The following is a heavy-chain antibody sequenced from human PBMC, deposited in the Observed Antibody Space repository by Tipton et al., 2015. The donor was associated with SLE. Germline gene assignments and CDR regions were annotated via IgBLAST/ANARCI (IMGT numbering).Heavy chain of an antibody. J-gene: IGHJ4*02. V-gene: IGHV1-8*02. CDR3: ARAELEYSSSWWSS. D-gene: IGHD6-13*01. Sequence: QLVQSGAEVKKPGASVKVSCKASGYTFTGYYMHWVRQAPGQGLEWMGWMNPNSGNTGYAQKFQGRVTMTRNTSISTAYMELSSLRSEDTAVYYCARAELEYSSSWWSSWGQGTLVTVSS. CDR2: MNPNSGNT. CDR1: GYTFTGYY.